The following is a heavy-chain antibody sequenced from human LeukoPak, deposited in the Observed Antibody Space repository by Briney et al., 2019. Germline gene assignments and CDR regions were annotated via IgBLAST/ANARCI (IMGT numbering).Heavy chain of an antibody. D-gene: IGHD6-13*01. J-gene: IGHJ5*02. Sequence: PGGSLRLSCAASGFTVSDNQMSWVRQAPGQGLEWVSMIYSTGTIYYADSVKGRFTISRDNSKNTVYLQINSLRAEDTAEYYCVRDDRSSWFDHWGQGTLVTVPA. CDR1: GFTVSDNQ. CDR3: VRDDRSSWFDH. CDR2: IYSTGTI. V-gene: IGHV3-66*01.